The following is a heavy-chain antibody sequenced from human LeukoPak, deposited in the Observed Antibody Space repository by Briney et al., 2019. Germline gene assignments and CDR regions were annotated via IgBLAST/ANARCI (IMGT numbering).Heavy chain of an antibody. Sequence: PGGSLRLSCAASGFTFTAYSMNWVRQAPGKGLEWVSSISPDSGYIYYADSVRGRFTISRDNARNSLYLQMSSLGAEDTAFYICTRGGVTTFRYDSWGQGSLVTVSS. D-gene: IGHD2/OR15-2a*01. CDR2: ISPDSGYI. J-gene: IGHJ5*01. V-gene: IGHV3-21*01. CDR3: TRGGVTTFRYDS. CDR1: GFTFTAYS.